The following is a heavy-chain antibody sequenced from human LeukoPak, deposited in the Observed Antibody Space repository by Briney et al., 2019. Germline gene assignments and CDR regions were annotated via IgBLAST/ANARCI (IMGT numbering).Heavy chain of an antibody. D-gene: IGHD6-19*01. Sequence: GASVKVSCKASGYTFTDYYIHWVRQAPGQGLEWMGRINPNNGDTNYEQKFQGRVTMTRDTSISTAYMELGRLQSDDTAVYYCSSSYRTVWRFDYWGQGTLVTVSS. J-gene: IGHJ4*02. CDR1: GYTFTDYY. V-gene: IGHV1-2*06. CDR3: SSSYRTVWRFDY. CDR2: INPNNGDT.